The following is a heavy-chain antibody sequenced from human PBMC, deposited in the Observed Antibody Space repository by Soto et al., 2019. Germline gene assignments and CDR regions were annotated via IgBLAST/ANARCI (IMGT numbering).Heavy chain of an antibody. Sequence: GGTLERPSVAPGFTFNSYWMRWVSQPPGKGLEWVVNIKQDGSEKYYVDSVKGRFTISRDNAKNSLYLQMNSLRAEDTAVYYCARVVPAAIFVDWGQGTLVTVSS. CDR1: GFTFNSYW. CDR3: ARVVPAAIFVD. CDR2: IKQDGSEK. D-gene: IGHD2-2*01. J-gene: IGHJ4*02. V-gene: IGHV3-7*01.